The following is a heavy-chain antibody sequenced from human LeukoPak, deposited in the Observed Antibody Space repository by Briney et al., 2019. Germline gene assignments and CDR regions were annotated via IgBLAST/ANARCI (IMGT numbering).Heavy chain of an antibody. CDR3: ARGSGWLDY. CDR2: IYSVGTT. Sequence: GGSLRLSCAASEFTVSNTFMSWVRQAPGKGLEWVSVIYSVGTTYYADSVKGRFTISRDNSKNTLYLQMNSLRAEDTAVYCCARGSGWLDYWGQGTLVTVSS. V-gene: IGHV3-53*01. D-gene: IGHD6-19*01. J-gene: IGHJ4*02. CDR1: EFTVSNTF.